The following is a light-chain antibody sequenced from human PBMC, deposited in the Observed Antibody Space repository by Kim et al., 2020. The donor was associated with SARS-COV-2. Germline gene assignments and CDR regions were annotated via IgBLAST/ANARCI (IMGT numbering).Light chain of an antibody. V-gene: IGKV2-30*02. CDR2: KVS. J-gene: IGKJ2*01. Sequence: PAYITYRSRQSVVQNRGNTYLDWFKQRPGQSPRRLIYKVSNRDSGVPDRFSGSGSGPDFTLKISRVEAEDVAVYYCMQGTHWPYTFGQGTKLEI. CDR3: MQGTHWPYT. CDR1: QSVVQNRGNTY.